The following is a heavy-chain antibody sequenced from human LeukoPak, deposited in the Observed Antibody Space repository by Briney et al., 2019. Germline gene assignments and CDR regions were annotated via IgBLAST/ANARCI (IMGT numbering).Heavy chain of an antibody. Sequence: SETLSLTCAVYGGSFSGYYWSWIRQPPGKGLEWIGEINHSGSTNYNPSLKSRVTISVDTSKNQFSLKLSSVTAADTAVYYCARGRGNAMNYYYYYMDVWGKGTTVIVSS. V-gene: IGHV4-34*01. CDR2: INHSGST. D-gene: IGHD1-1*01. J-gene: IGHJ6*03. CDR3: ARGRGNAMNYYYYYMDV. CDR1: GGSFSGYY.